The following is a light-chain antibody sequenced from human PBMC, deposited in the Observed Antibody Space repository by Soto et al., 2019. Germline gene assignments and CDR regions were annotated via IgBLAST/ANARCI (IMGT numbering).Light chain of an antibody. CDR3: CSYAGSSTYVV. V-gene: IGLV2-23*01. J-gene: IGLJ2*01. CDR2: EGS. Sequence: QSALTQPASVSGSPGPSITISCTGTSSDVGSYNLVSWYQQHPGKAPKLMIYEGSKRPSGVSNRFSGSKSGNTASLTISGLQAEDEADYYCCSYAGSSTYVVFGGGTKLNVL. CDR1: SSDVGSYNL.